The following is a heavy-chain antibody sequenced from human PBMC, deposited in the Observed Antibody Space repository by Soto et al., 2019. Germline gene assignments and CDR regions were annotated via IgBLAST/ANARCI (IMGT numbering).Heavy chain of an antibody. CDR3: AHSTGRFPGYFDF. CDR1: GFSLSIRRAG. D-gene: IGHD3-16*01. CDR2: IYWDDDR. J-gene: IGHJ4*02. V-gene: IGHV2-5*02. Sequence: QITLKESGPTLVKPTQTLTLTCTFSGFSLSIRRAGVGWIRQPPGKALEWLALIYWDDDRRYSPSLKNRLTITKDTSKNQVVLRMTKVDPVDTATYYCAHSTGRFPGYFDFWGQGNLVTVSS.